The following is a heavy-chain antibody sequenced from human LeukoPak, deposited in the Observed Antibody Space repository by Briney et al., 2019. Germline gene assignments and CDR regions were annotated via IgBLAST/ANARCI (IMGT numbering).Heavy chain of an antibody. CDR2: INPNNGAT. CDR3: GRGLEGGKWLDY. V-gene: IGHV1-2*02. D-gene: IGHD3-22*01. CDR1: GYTFTGSY. J-gene: IGHJ4*02. Sequence: SSDKVSRKASGYTFTGSYMHWVRQPPRQGLEWMGWINPNNGATNYGQKFQGRVTMTWDTSISTAYIELTRLTSDDAAVYFCGRGLEGGKWLDYWGQGALVTVSS.